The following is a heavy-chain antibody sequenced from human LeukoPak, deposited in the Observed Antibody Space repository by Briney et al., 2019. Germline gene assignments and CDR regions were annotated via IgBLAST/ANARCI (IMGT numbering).Heavy chain of an antibody. J-gene: IGHJ4*02. Sequence: GESLKISCKGSGYSFTSYWIGWVRQMPGKGLEWKGIIYPGDSDTRYSPSFQGQVTISADKSISTAYLQWSSLKASDTAMYYCARPRTPYSSTSPFDYWGQGTLVTDSS. CDR1: GYSFTSYW. CDR3: ARPRTPYSSTSPFDY. V-gene: IGHV5-51*01. CDR2: IYPGDSDT. D-gene: IGHD6-13*01.